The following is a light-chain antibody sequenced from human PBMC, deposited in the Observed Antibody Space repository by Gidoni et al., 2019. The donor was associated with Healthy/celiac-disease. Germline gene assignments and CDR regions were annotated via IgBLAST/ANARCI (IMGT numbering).Light chain of an antibody. CDR1: SSNNGAGYD. J-gene: IGLJ2*01. Sequence: QSVLTQPPSVSGAPGQRVTISCTGSSSNNGAGYDVRWYQQLPGTAPKLLIYGNSNRPSGVPDRFSGSKSGTSASLAITGLQAEDEADYYCQSYDSSLSGSVVFGGGTKLTVL. V-gene: IGLV1-40*01. CDR2: GNS. CDR3: QSYDSSLSGSVV.